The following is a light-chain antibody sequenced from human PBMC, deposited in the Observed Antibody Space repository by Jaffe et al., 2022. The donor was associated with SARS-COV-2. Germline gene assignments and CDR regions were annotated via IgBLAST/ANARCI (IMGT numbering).Light chain of an antibody. J-gene: IGKJ4*01. V-gene: IGKV1-16*01. CDR2: AAS. CDR1: QGIATD. CDR3: QQYHTYPLT. Sequence: DIQMTQSPSSLSASLGDRVTISCRASQGIATDLAWFQQKPGKAPKSLIYAASNLQSGVPSRFSGSGSGTDFTLAISSVRPEDSAIYYCQQYHTYPLTFGGGTKVEL.